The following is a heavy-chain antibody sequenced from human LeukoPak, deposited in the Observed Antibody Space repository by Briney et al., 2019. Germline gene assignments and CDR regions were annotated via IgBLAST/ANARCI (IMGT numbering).Heavy chain of an antibody. D-gene: IGHD2-2*02. Sequence: SVTVSCTASGGTFSSYAISWVRQAPGQGLEWMGGIIPIFGTANYAQKFQGRVTITADESTSTAYMELSSLRSEDTAVYYCARVRRSGYCSSTSCYRHGMDVWGQGTTVTVSS. CDR1: GGTFSSYA. V-gene: IGHV1-69*13. J-gene: IGHJ6*02. CDR2: IIPIFGTA. CDR3: ARVRRSGYCSSTSCYRHGMDV.